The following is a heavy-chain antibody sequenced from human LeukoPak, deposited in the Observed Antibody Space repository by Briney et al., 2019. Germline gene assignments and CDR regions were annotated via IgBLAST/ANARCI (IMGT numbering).Heavy chain of an antibody. CDR3: AKDPRAYCGGDCSFDY. CDR2: ISSSSSYI. J-gene: IGHJ4*02. Sequence: SGGSLRLSCAASGFTFSSYSMNWVRQAPGKGLEWVSSISSSSSYIYYADSVKGRFTISRDNAKNSLYLQMNSLRAEDTAVYYCAKDPRAYCGGDCSFDYWGQGTLVTVSS. CDR1: GFTFSSYS. D-gene: IGHD2-21*02. V-gene: IGHV3-21*04.